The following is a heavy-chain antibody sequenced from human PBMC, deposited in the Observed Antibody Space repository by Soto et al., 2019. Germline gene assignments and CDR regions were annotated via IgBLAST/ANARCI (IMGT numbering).Heavy chain of an antibody. J-gene: IGHJ4*02. V-gene: IGHV1-2*02. CDR3: ARTQDYYDSSGPLDY. D-gene: IGHD3-22*01. CDR1: GYTFTGYY. Sequence: ASVKVSCKASGYTFTGYYMHWVRQAPGQGLEWMGWINPDSGGTNYAQKFQGRVTMTRDTSISTAYMELSRLRSDDTAVYYCARTQDYYDSSGPLDYWGQGTLVTVSS. CDR2: INPDSGGT.